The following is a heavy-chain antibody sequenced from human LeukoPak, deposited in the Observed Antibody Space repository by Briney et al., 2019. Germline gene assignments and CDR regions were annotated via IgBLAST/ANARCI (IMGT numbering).Heavy chain of an antibody. J-gene: IGHJ4*02. V-gene: IGHV6-1*01. D-gene: IGHD5-12*01. CDR1: GDSVSSNSAA. CDR3: ARDHPHDKGYSGYSYFDS. CDR2: TYYRSKWYN. Sequence: SQTLSLTCAISGDSVSSNSAAWNWIRQSPSRGLEWLGRTYYRSKWYNDYAVSVKSRITINPDTSKNQFSLQLNSVTPEDTAVYYCARDHPHDKGYSGYSYFDSWGQGTLVTVSS.